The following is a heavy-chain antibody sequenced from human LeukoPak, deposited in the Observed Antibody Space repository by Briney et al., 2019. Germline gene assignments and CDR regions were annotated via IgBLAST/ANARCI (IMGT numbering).Heavy chain of an antibody. CDR2: IYYTGST. D-gene: IGHD1-7*01. J-gene: IGHJ5*02. CDR3: ARGELWFDP. CDR1: GGSFSGYY. Sequence: PSETLSLTCAVYGGSFSGYYWSWIRQPPGKGLEWIGYIYYTGSTNYNPSLKSRVTMSVDTSKNQLSLKLASVTAADTAVYFCARGELWFDPWGQGTLVTVSS. V-gene: IGHV4-59*01.